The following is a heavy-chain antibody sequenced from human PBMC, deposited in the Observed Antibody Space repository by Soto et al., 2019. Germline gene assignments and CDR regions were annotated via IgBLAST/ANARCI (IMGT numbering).Heavy chain of an antibody. Sequence: VGSLRLSCASSVFTFSSYGMHCVRHAPGKGLEWVAVISYDGSNKYYADSVKGRFTISRDNSKNTLYLQMNSLRAEDTAVYYCATAKKGGDYGMEVWGQGTTGSVSS. CDR2: ISYDGSNK. V-gene: IGHV3-30*03. D-gene: IGHD4-17*01. CDR3: ATAKKGGDYGMEV. CDR1: VFTFSSYG. J-gene: IGHJ6*01.